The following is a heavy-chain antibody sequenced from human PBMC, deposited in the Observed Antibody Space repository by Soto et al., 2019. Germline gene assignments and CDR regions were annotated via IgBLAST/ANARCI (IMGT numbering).Heavy chain of an antibody. J-gene: IGHJ3*02. CDR2: IYYSGST. V-gene: IGHV4-31*03. CDR1: SFSISSASYC. D-gene: IGHD3-16*01. CDR3: ASWGRWLQSGAFDI. Sequence: LSLTCSVSSFSISSASYCWRWISPHPGKGLEWIGYIYYSGSTYYNPSLKSRVTISVDTSKNQFSLKLSSVTAADTAVYYCASWGRWLQSGAFDIWGQGTMVNVS.